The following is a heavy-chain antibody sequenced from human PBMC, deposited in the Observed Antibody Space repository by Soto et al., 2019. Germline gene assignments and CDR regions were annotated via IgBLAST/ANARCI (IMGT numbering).Heavy chain of an antibody. D-gene: IGHD3-3*01. Sequence: GGSLRLSCTASEYVLGAFGMSWVRQAPGKGLEWVSGINGSGKSTYYARSVKGRFTISRDNARNTLYLQMDTLREDDTAIYFCAEESTYYDSWSAFSYWGQGALVTVSS. CDR1: EYVLGAFG. CDR2: INGSGKST. V-gene: IGHV3-23*01. CDR3: AEESTYYDSWSAFSY. J-gene: IGHJ4*02.